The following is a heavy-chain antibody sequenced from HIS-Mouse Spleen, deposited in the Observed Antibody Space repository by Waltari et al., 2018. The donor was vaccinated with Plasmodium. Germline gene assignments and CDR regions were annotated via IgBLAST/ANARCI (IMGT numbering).Heavy chain of an antibody. D-gene: IGHD6-13*01. V-gene: IGHV3-30*18. J-gene: IGHJ4*02. CDR2: NSYDGSNK. CDR1: GFTFSSYG. CDR3: AKDRRSSSWYVDY. Sequence: QVQLVESGGGVVQPGRSLRLSCAASGFTFSSYGMHWVRQAPGKGLEWVAVNSYDGSNKYYADSVKGRFTISRDNSKNTLYLQMNSLRAEDTAVYYCAKDRRSSSWYVDYWGQGTLVTVSS.